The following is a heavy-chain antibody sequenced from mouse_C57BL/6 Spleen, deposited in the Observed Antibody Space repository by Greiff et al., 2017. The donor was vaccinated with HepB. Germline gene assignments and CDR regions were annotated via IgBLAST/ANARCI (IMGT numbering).Heavy chain of an antibody. V-gene: IGHV1-26*01. CDR3: ARTHYYYGSSSYAMDY. J-gene: IGHJ4*01. CDR1: GYTFTDYY. CDR2: INPNNGGT. D-gene: IGHD1-1*01. Sequence: EVQLQQSGPELVKPGASVKISCKASGYTFTDYYMNWVKQSHGKSLEWIGDINPNNGGTSYNQKCKGKATLTVDTSSRTSYMELSNLTSEDSAVYYCARTHYYYGSSSYAMDYWGQGTSVTVSS.